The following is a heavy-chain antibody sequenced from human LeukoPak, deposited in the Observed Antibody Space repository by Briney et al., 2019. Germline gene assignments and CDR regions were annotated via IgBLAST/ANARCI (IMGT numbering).Heavy chain of an antibody. CDR3: GRGGNSYYDH. J-gene: IGHJ5*02. D-gene: IGHD2/OR15-2a*01. CDR2: IFYTGSP. Sequence: SETLSLTCAVSGGSINNHKWWSWIRQSPGKGLEWLGEIFYTGSPNHNPSFKSRIPMSVDKSNNQFSLILTSVTVADTAVYYCGRGGNSYYDHWGRGIMVTVTS. V-gene: IGHV4-4*02. CDR1: GGSINNHKW.